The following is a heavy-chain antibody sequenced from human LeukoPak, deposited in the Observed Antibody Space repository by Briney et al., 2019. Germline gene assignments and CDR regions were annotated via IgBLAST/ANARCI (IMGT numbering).Heavy chain of an antibody. Sequence: GASVKVSCKASGYTFISYDINWVRQATGQGLEWMGWMNPNSGNTGYAQKFQGRVTLTRDTSINTAYMELSSLNINDTAVYYCARLRDYSASSRGSASRYWGQGTLVTVSS. V-gene: IGHV1-8*02. J-gene: IGHJ4*02. CDR2: MNPNSGNT. CDR1: GYTFISYD. CDR3: ARLRDYSASSRGSASRY. D-gene: IGHD4-11*01.